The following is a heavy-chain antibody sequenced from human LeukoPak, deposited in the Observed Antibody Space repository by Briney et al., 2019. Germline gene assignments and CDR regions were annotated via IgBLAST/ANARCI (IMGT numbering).Heavy chain of an antibody. CDR3: ARTRAERAVAGFGY. V-gene: IGHV3-7*03. D-gene: IGHD6-19*01. CDR2: IKQDGSEK. Sequence: GSLRLSCAASGFTFSSYWMSWVRQASGKGLEWVANIKQDGSEKYYVDSVKGRFTISRDNAKNSLYLQMSSLRAEDTAVYYCARTRAERAVAGFGYWGQGTLVTVSS. CDR1: GFTFSSYW. J-gene: IGHJ4*02.